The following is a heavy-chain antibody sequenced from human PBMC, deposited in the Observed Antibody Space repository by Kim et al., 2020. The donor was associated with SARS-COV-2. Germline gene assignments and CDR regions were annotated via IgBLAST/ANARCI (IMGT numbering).Heavy chain of an antibody. CDR1: GGSISSSSYY. CDR2: IYYSGST. Sequence: SETLSLTCTVSGGSISSSSYYWGWIRQPPGKGLEWIGSIYYSGSTNYNPSLKSRVTISVDTSKNQFSLKLSSVTAADTAVYYCARQFMAPWFGELFSAGGWFDPWGQGTLVTVSS. J-gene: IGHJ5*02. CDR3: ARQFMAPWFGELFSAGGWFDP. D-gene: IGHD3-10*01. V-gene: IGHV4-39*01.